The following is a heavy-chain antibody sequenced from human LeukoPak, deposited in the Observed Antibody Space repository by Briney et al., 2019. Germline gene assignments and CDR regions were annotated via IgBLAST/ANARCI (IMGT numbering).Heavy chain of an antibody. J-gene: IGHJ5*02. CDR3: ARDSSASSWTGWFDP. D-gene: IGHD2-2*01. CDR2: ISSNGGST. Sequence: GSLRLSCAASGFTFSSYAMHWVRQAPGKGLEYVSAISSNGGSTYYANPVKGRFTISRDNSKNTLYLQMGSLRAEDMAVYYCARDSSASSWTGWFDPWGQGTLVTVSS. CDR1: GFTFSSYA. V-gene: IGHV3-64*01.